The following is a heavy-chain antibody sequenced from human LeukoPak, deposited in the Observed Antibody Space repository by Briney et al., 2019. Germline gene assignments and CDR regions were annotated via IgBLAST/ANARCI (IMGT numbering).Heavy chain of an antibody. V-gene: IGHV4-34*01. CDR3: ARGEGARDGYNYGAPFYFDY. J-gene: IGHJ4*02. D-gene: IGHD5-24*01. CDR1: GGPFSDYY. CDR2: INHSGST. Sequence: SETLSLTCAVYGGPFSDYYWSWIRQPPGKGLEWIGKINHSGSTNYRPSLKSRVTISIDTSKNQFSLKLKSMTAADTAVYYCARGEGARDGYNYGAPFYFDYWGQGTLVTVSS.